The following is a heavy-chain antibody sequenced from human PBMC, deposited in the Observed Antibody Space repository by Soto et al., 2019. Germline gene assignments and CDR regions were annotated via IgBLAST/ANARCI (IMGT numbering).Heavy chain of an antibody. CDR2: INPAGSST. CDR1: GFTFSNYW. D-gene: IGHD3-10*01. Sequence: EVQLVESGGGLVQPGGSLRLSCAASGFTFSNYWMHWVRQPPGKGLLWVSRINPAGSSTNYAGSVEGRFTVSRDNAKYTLYLEVNSLTDGDSAAYYCVRGTSEWYGIVFWGQGTLVTV. V-gene: IGHV3-74*01. J-gene: IGHJ4*02. CDR3: VRGTSEWYGIVF.